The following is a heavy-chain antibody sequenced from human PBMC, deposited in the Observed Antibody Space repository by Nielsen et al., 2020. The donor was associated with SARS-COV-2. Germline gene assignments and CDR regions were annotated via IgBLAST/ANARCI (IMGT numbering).Heavy chain of an antibody. Sequence: GESLKISCAASGFTFSGSAMHWVRQASGKGLEWVGRIRSKANSYATAYAASVKGRFTISRDDSKNTAYLQMNSLKTEDTAVYYCAKDLGSGGSWDGLDGTYFDYWGQGTLVTVSS. CDR2: IRSKANSYAT. V-gene: IGHV3-73*01. CDR3: AKDLGSGGSWDGLDGTYFDY. J-gene: IGHJ4*02. CDR1: GFTFSGSA. D-gene: IGHD2-15*01.